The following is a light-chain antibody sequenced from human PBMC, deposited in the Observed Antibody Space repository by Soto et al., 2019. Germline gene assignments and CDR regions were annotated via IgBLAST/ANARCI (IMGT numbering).Light chain of an antibody. V-gene: IGKV1-9*01. J-gene: IGKJ2*01. CDR2: AAS. Sequence: IQVTQSPSSLSASVGDRVTITCRASQAISSYLAWYQQKPGKAPNLLIYAASTLQSGVPSRFSGSASGTDFTLTISSPQPEDFATYYCQQLDTYPRTFGQGTKVEIK. CDR3: QQLDTYPRT. CDR1: QAISSY.